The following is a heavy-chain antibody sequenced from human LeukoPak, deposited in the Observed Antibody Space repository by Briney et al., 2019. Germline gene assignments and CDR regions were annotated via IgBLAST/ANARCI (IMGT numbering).Heavy chain of an antibody. CDR2: IYYSGST. V-gene: IGHV4-59*05. CDR3: ARNEEDYGDHSFN. CDR1: GGSISSYY. D-gene: IGHD4-17*01. Sequence: SETLSLTCTVSGGSISSYYWSWIRQPPGKGLEWIGSIYYSGSTYYNPSLKSRVTISVDTSKNQFSLKLSSVTAADTAVYYCARNEEDYGDHSFNWGQGTLVTVSS. J-gene: IGHJ4*02.